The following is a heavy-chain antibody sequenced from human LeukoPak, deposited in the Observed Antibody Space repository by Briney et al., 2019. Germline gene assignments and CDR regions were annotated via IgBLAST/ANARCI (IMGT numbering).Heavy chain of an antibody. CDR3: AKDTGQWPVRTFDY. Sequence: ASVKVSCKASGYTFTGYYLHWVRQAPGQGLDWMGWINPNSDGTTYAQNFKGRVTMTWDTSISTAYMELSSLRAEDTAVYYCAKDTGQWPVRTFDYWGQGTLVTVSS. D-gene: IGHD6-19*01. V-gene: IGHV1-2*02. CDR2: INPNSDGT. J-gene: IGHJ4*02. CDR1: GYTFTGYY.